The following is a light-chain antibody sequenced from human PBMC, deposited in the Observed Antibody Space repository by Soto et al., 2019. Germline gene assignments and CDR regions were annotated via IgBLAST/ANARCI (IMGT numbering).Light chain of an antibody. CDR2: DVS. Sequence: QSALTQPASVSGSPGQSITISCTGTSSDVGGYNYVSWYQQQPGKAPKLMIYDVSDRPSGFSNRFSGSKSGNTASLTISGLQAEDEADYYCSSYTRSSTYVVFGGGTKLTVL. CDR1: SSDVGGYNY. V-gene: IGLV2-14*01. CDR3: SSYTRSSTYVV. J-gene: IGLJ2*01.